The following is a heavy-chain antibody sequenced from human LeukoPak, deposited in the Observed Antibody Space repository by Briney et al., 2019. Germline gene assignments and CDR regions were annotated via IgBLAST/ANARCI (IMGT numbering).Heavy chain of an antibody. CDR2: IYYSGST. Sequence: SETLSFTCTVSGGSISSYYWSWIRQPPGKGLEWIGYIYYSGSTNYNPSLKSRVTISVDTSKNQFSLKLSSVTAADTAVYYCARGLDSSGYHSFYWYFDLWGRGTLVTVSS. CDR1: GGSISSYY. J-gene: IGHJ2*01. D-gene: IGHD3-22*01. V-gene: IGHV4-59*01. CDR3: ARGLDSSGYHSFYWYFDL.